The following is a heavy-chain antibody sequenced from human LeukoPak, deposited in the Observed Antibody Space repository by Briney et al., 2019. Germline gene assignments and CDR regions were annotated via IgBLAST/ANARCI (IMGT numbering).Heavy chain of an antibody. CDR3: APSLWPYSNSVQDY. V-gene: IGHV1-2*02. D-gene: IGHD2/OR15-2a*01. Sequence: ASVKVSCKTSAHTFTDFYMNWGRQAPGRGLESLGWIHPKSGETKYTQSFLGSLTMTRDSSITPSFMAITRLSCNDTSTSCWAPSLWPYSNSVQDYWGQGAMVSVSS. J-gene: IGHJ4*02. CDR2: IHPKSGET. CDR1: AHTFTDFY.